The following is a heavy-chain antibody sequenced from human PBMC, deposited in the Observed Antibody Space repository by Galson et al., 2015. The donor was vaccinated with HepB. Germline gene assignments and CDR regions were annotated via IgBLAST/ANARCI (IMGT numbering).Heavy chain of an antibody. J-gene: IGHJ4*02. V-gene: IGHV3-23*01. CDR2: ISGSGGST. CDR1: GFTFSSYA. CDR3: AKARLVSGWYADYFDY. Sequence: SLRLSCAASGFTFSSYAMSWVRQAPGKGLEWVSAISGSGGSTYYADSVKGRFTISRDNSKNTLYLQMNSLRAEDTAVYYCAKARLVSGWYADYFDYWGQGTLVTVSS. D-gene: IGHD6-19*01.